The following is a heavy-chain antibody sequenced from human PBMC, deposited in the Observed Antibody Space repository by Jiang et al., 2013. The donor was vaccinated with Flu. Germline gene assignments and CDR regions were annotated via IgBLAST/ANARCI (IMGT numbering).Heavy chain of an antibody. J-gene: IGHJ2*01. Sequence: TLSLACAVVWEVLQWLLLELDPPAPGKGLEWIGEINDSGSSNYNPSLESRVSISLDTSKNRLYLKVSSVSAADTAVYYCARAPSYYYGSGSRSGYLDLWGRGTLVTVSS. CDR2: INDSGSS. D-gene: IGHD3-10*01. CDR3: ARAPSYYYGSGSRSGYLDL. V-gene: IGHV4-34*01. CDR1: EVLQWLL.